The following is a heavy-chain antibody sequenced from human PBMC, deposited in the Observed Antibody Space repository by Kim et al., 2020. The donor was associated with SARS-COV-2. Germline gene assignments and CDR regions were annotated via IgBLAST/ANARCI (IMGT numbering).Heavy chain of an antibody. J-gene: IGHJ4*02. CDR1: GFTFSSYA. Sequence: GGSLRLSCAASGFTFSSYAMHWVRQAPGKGLEWVAVISYDGSNKYYADSVKGRFTISRDNSKNTLYLQMNSLRAEDKAVYYCARDLLIGVDSSSWYGSFDYWGQGTLVTVSS. V-gene: IGHV3-30*04. CDR2: ISYDGSNK. D-gene: IGHD6-13*01. CDR3: ARDLLIGVDSSSWYGSFDY.